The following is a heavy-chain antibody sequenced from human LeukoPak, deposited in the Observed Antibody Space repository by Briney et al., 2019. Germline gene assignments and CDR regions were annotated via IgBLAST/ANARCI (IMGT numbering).Heavy chain of an antibody. CDR3: AKDPGGGSGSVSWGIDY. CDR1: GFTFSSYS. CDR2: ISSSSSYI. D-gene: IGHD3-10*01. V-gene: IGHV3-21*01. Sequence: GGSLRLSCAASGFTFSSYSMNWVRQAPGKGLEWVSSISSSSSYIYYADSVKGRFTISRDNAKNSLYLQVNSLRPEDTAVYYCAKDPGGGSGSVSWGIDYWGQGALVTVSS. J-gene: IGHJ4*02.